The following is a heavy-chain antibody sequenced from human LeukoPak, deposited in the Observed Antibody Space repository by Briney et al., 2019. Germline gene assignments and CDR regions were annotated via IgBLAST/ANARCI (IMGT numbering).Heavy chain of an antibody. Sequence: ASVKVSCKASGYTFTGYYLHWVRLAPGQGLEWICWINPGNGVTYYAQKFQGWITMARDTSISTAYMELSSLKSDDTAVYYCARGPSDEHGAPYDSWGQGTLVTVSS. V-gene: IGHV1-2*04. J-gene: IGHJ4*02. CDR3: ARGPSDEHGAPYDS. CDR2: INPGNGVT. CDR1: GYTFTGYY. D-gene: IGHD4-17*01.